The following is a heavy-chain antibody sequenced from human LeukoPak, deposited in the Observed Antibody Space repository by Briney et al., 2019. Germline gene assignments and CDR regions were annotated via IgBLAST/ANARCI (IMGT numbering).Heavy chain of an antibody. CDR2: IYTSGST. CDR1: GGSISSYY. CDR3: ARENSGSYREFDY. V-gene: IGHV4-4*07. D-gene: IGHD1-26*01. Sequence: SETLSLTCTVSGGSISSYYWSWIRQPAGKGLEWIGRIYTSGSTNYNASLKSRVSMSVDTSNNQFSLKLSSVTAADTAVFYCARENSGSYREFDYWGQGNLVTVSS. J-gene: IGHJ4*02.